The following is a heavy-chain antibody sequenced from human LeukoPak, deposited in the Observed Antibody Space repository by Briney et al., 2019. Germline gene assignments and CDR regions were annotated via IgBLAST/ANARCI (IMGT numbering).Heavy chain of an antibody. Sequence: ASVKVSCKASGYTFTSYYMHWVRQAPGQGREWMGWINPNSGGTNYAQKFQGRVTITRNTSISTAYMELSRLRCDESAVYYCARAPRCGRTTFEYWGGGTLVAVPS. J-gene: IGHJ4*02. CDR2: INPNSGGT. CDR3: ARAPRCGRTTFEY. V-gene: IGHV1-2*02. CDR1: GYTFTSYY. D-gene: IGHD2/OR15-2a*01.